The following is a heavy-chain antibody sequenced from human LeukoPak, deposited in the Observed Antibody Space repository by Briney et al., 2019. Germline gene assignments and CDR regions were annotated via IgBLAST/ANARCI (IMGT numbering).Heavy chain of an antibody. D-gene: IGHD3-22*01. CDR2: ISGSGGST. CDR1: GFTFSSYA. V-gene: IGHV3-23*01. Sequence: GSLRLSCAASGFTFSSYAMSWVRQAPGKGLEWVSAISGSGGSTYYADSVKGRFTISRDNSKNTLYLQMDSLRAEDTAVYYCARGSHNYYDSSGLPFYWGQGTLVTVSS. J-gene: IGHJ4*02. CDR3: ARGSHNYYDSSGLPFY.